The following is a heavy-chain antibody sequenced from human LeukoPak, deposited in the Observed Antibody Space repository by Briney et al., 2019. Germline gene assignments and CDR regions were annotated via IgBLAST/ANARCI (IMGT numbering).Heavy chain of an antibody. D-gene: IGHD3-3*01. J-gene: IGHJ4*02. Sequence: GGSLRLSCAASGFTFSSYGMHWVREAPGKGLEWVAVISYDGSNKYYADSVKGRFTISRDNSKNTLYLQMNSLRAEDTAVYYCAKDRNYDFWSGYLPLDYWGQGTLDTVSS. V-gene: IGHV3-30*18. CDR1: GFTFSSYG. CDR2: ISYDGSNK. CDR3: AKDRNYDFWSGYLPLDY.